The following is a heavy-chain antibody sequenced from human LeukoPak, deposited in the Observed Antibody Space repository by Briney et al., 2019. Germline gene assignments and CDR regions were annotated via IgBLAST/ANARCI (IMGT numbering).Heavy chain of an antibody. V-gene: IGHV4-59*08. J-gene: IGHJ4*02. Sequence: SETLSLTCSVSGDSVTSSYWNWIRQPPGKGPEWIGYVSSDGTTNYTPSLRSRLIMSVDTAKNDISLILTSVTAADTAIYYCARLDCLVEGCYNHWGRGTLVTVSS. D-gene: IGHD2-15*01. CDR2: VSSDGTT. CDR3: ARLDCLVEGCYNH. CDR1: GDSVTSSY.